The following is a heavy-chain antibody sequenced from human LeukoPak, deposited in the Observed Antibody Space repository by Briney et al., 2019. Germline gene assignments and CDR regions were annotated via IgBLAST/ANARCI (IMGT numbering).Heavy chain of an antibody. CDR3: AREDTAMVIPFDY. J-gene: IGHJ4*02. D-gene: IGHD5-18*01. CDR1: GFTFSTYW. Sequence: GGSLRLSCVASGFTFSTYWMHWVRQAPGKGLEWVSYISSSGSTIYYADSVKGRFTISRDNAKNSLYLQMNSLRAEDTAVYYCAREDTAMVIPFDYWGQGTLVTVSS. CDR2: ISSSGSTI. V-gene: IGHV3-48*04.